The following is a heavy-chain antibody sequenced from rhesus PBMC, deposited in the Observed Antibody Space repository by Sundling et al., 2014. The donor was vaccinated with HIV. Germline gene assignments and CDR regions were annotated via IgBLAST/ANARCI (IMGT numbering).Heavy chain of an antibody. V-gene: IGHV3-54*02. Sequence: EVQLVESGGGLVQPGGSLRLSCAVSGFTFSSYGMNWVRQAPGKGLEWVAVISYDGSRKYYADSVKDRFTISRDNSKNRLYLQMNNLKLEDTAVYYCARDKGWYYFDYWGQGVLVIVSS. CDR1: GFTFSSYG. CDR3: ARDKGWYYFDY. CDR2: ISYDGSRK. J-gene: IGHJ4*01. D-gene: IGHD6-31*01.